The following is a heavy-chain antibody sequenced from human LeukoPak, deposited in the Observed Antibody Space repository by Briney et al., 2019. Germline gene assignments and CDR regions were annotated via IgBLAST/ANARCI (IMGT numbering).Heavy chain of an antibody. CDR2: ISWNSGSI. CDR1: GFTFDDYA. D-gene: IGHD2/OR15-2a*01. V-gene: IGHV3-9*01. Sequence: GGSLRLSCAASGFTFDDYAMHWVRQAPGKGLEWVSGISWNSGSIGYADSVKGRFTSSRDNAKNSLYLQMNSLRAEDTAVYYCARVSDYYFYMDVWGKGTTVTVSS. CDR3: ARVSDYYFYMDV. J-gene: IGHJ6*03.